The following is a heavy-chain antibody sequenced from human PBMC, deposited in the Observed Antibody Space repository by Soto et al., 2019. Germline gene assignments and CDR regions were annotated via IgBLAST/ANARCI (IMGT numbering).Heavy chain of an antibody. Sequence: APVKLSCKASGGTFSSYAISWLRQAPEQGLEWLGGIIPIFGTANYAQKFQGRVTITADESTSTAYMELSSLRSEDTAVYYCASSEHIVVVTAIHTNFDYWGQGTLVTVSS. CDR1: GGTFSSYA. CDR2: IIPIFGTA. V-gene: IGHV1-69*13. D-gene: IGHD2-21*02. J-gene: IGHJ4*02. CDR3: ASSEHIVVVTAIHTNFDY.